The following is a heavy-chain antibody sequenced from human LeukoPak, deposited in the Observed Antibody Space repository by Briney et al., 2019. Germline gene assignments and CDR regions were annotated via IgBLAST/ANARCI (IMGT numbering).Heavy chain of an antibody. D-gene: IGHD1-26*01. CDR2: INHSGST. CDR3: ARVGRGTY. J-gene: IGHJ4*02. V-gene: IGHV4-34*01. CDR1: GGSFSGYY. Sequence: SETLSLTCAVYGGSFSGYYWSWIRQPPGKGLGWIGEINHSGSTNYNPSLKSRVSISVDTPKNQFSLKLSSVTAADTAVYYCARVGRGTYWGQGTLVTVSS.